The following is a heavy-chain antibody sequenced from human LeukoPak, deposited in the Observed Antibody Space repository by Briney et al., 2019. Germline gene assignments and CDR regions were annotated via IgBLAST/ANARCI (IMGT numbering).Heavy chain of an antibody. D-gene: IGHD3-9*01. CDR1: GGTFSSYS. CDR2: IIPSLGIA. Sequence: ASVKVSCKASGGTFSSYSISWVRQAPGEGLEWMGRIIPSLGIANYAQKFQGRGTITADKSTATACMELSSLISEETAVYYCEREYYDISTGLADYYYYYGMDVWGQGTTVTVSS. J-gene: IGHJ6*02. CDR3: EREYYDISTGLADYYYYYGMDV. V-gene: IGHV1-69*04.